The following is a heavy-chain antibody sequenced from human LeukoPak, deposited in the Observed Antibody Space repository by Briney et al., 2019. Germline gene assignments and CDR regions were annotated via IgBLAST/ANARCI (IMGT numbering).Heavy chain of an antibody. CDR3: AKDLAPFGDIVVVPTTIQEDY. J-gene: IGHJ4*02. CDR1: GFTFSSYA. D-gene: IGHD2-2*02. V-gene: IGHV3-23*01. Sequence: GGSLRLSCAASGFTFSSYAMTWVRQAPGKGLEWVSTISGSGGSTYYADSVKGRFTISRDDSKKTLYLQMNSLRAEDTAIYYCAKDLAPFGDIVVVPTTIQEDYWGQGTLVTVSS. CDR2: ISGSGGST.